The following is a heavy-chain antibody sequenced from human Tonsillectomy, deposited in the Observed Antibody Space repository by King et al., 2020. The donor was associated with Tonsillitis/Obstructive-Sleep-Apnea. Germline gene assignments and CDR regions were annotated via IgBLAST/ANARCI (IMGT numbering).Heavy chain of an antibody. CDR3: AGGEGVYYDSSGYPPSYFDY. V-gene: IGHV1-69*10. D-gene: IGHD3-22*01. CDR2: IIPILGIA. J-gene: IGHJ4*02. Sequence: QLVQSGAEVKKPGSSVKVSCKASGGTFSSYAISWVRQAPGQGLEWMGGIIPILGIANYAQKFQGRVTITADKSTSTAYMELSSLRSEDTAVYYCAGGEGVYYDSSGYPPSYFDYWGQRTLVTVSS. CDR1: GGTFSSYA.